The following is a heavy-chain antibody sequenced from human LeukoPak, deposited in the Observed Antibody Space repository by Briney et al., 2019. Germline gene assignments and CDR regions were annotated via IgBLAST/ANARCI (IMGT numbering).Heavy chain of an antibody. J-gene: IGHJ4*02. D-gene: IGHD1-1*01. Sequence: SETLSLTCAVYGGSFSGYYWSCIRQPPGKGLEWIGEINHSGSTNYNPSLKSRVTISVDTSKNQFSLKLSSVTAADTAVYYCASARRELDYWGQGTLVTVSS. CDR1: GGSFSGYY. CDR2: INHSGST. CDR3: ASARRELDY. V-gene: IGHV4-34*01.